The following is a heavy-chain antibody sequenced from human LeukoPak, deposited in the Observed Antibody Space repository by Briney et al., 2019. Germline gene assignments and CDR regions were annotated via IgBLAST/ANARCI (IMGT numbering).Heavy chain of an antibody. Sequence: GGSLRLSCTVSGFTVSDNSMSWVRQAPGKGLEWVSFIYYDDRTHYSDSVKGRFTISRDNAKNSLYLQMNSLRAEDTAVYYCAREKYGSGSYYAFFDYWGQGTLVTVSS. V-gene: IGHV3-53*01. CDR1: GFTVSDNS. CDR3: AREKYGSGSYYAFFDY. D-gene: IGHD3-10*01. J-gene: IGHJ4*02. CDR2: IYYDDRT.